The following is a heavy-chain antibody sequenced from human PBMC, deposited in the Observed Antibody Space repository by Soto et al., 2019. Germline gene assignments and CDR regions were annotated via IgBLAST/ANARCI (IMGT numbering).Heavy chain of an antibody. CDR1: VGSISSYY. J-gene: IGHJ2*01. CDR3: ARGLRYFDWLPHSGYFDL. V-gene: IGHV4-59*01. CDR2: IYYSGST. D-gene: IGHD3-9*01. Sequence: QVQLQESGPGLVKPSETLSLTCTVSVGSISSYYWSWIRQPPGKGLEWIGYIYYSGSTNYNPSLKGRVTISVDTSNNQFSLTLSSVTAADTAVYYCARGLRYFDWLPHSGYFDLWGRGTQVTFSS.